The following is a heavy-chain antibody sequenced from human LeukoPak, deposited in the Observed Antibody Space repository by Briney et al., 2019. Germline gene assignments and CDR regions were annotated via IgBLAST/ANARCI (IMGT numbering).Heavy chain of an antibody. CDR3: AKDPTGYVNYYFAS. CDR2: IYSGGST. J-gene: IGHJ4*02. D-gene: IGHD3-9*01. CDR1: GFTISSNY. Sequence: PGGSLRLSCAASGFTISSNYMSWVRQAPGKGLEWVSVIYSGGSTYYADSVKGRFTISRDNSKDTLYLEMNSLRAEDTAIYYCAKDPTGYVNYYFASGGQGTRVTVSS. V-gene: IGHV3-66*01.